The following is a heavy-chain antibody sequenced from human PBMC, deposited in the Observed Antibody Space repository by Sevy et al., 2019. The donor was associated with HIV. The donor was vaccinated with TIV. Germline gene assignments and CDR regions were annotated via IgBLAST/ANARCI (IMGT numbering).Heavy chain of an antibody. CDR2: VFYFGST. Sequence: SETLSLTCSVSAMSVSSANDYWTWIRQPPGKGLAWIGHVFYFGSTNYNPSLKSRVTISLDTSKRQFSLKLTSVTAADTAVYYCGRDQSYDVLTGLYAIDVWGQGTTVTVSS. CDR3: GRDQSYDVLTGLYAIDV. D-gene: IGHD3-9*01. CDR1: AMSVSSANDY. V-gene: IGHV4-61*01. J-gene: IGHJ6*02.